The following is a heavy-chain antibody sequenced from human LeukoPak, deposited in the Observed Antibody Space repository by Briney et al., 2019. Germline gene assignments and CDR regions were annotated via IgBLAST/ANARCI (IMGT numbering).Heavy chain of an antibody. CDR2: IYSGGST. D-gene: IGHD6-13*01. CDR1: EFTVSSNY. CDR3: AGGARRQQPFDY. V-gene: IGHV3-66*01. J-gene: IGHJ4*02. Sequence: PGGSRRLSCAASEFTVSSNYMNWVRQAPGKGLEWVSVIYSGGSTYYADSVKGRFTISRDNSKNTLYLQMNSLRAEDTAVYYCAGGARRQQPFDYWGQGTLVTVSS.